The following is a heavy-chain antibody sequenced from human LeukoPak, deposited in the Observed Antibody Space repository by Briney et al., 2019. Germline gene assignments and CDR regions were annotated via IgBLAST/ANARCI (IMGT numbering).Heavy chain of an antibody. CDR1: GYTFTGYY. V-gene: IGHV1-2*02. D-gene: IGHD1-26*01. CDR3: AREISIVGDSSAFDI. Sequence: ASVKVSCKASGYTFTGYYMHWVRQAPGQGLEWMGWINPNSGRTNYAQKFQGRVTMTGDTSISTAYMELTRLTSDDTAVYYCAREISIVGDSSAFDIWGQGTMVTVSS. J-gene: IGHJ3*02. CDR2: INPNSGRT.